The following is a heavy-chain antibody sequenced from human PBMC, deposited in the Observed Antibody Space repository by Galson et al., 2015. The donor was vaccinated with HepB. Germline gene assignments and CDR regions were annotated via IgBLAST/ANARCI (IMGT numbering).Heavy chain of an antibody. Sequence: SLRLSCAASGFTFSSYAMHWVRQAPGKGLEWVAVISYDGSNKYYADSVKGRFTISRDNSKNTLYLQMNSLRAEDTAVYYCARDGGSGSYNYYYHGMDVWGQGTTVTVSS. CDR2: ISYDGSNK. V-gene: IGHV3-30-3*01. CDR1: GFTFSSYA. J-gene: IGHJ6*02. D-gene: IGHD3-10*01. CDR3: ARDGGSGSYNYYYHGMDV.